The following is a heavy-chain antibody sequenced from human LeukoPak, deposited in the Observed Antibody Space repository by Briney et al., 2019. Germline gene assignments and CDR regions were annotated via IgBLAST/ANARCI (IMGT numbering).Heavy chain of an antibody. J-gene: IGHJ6*02. CDR1: GYSFTSYW. D-gene: IGHD6-13*01. CDR3: ARQSSSWRLRDYGMGV. CDR2: IYPGDSDT. Sequence: GESLKISCKGSGYSFTSYWIGWVRQMPGKGLEWMGIIYPGDSDTRYSPSFQGQVTISADKSISTAYLQWSSLKASDTAMYYCARQSSSWRLRDYGMGVWGQGTTVTVSS. V-gene: IGHV5-51*01.